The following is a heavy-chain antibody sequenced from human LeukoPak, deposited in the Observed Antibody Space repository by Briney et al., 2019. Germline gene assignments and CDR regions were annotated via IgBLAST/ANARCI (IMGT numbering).Heavy chain of an antibody. D-gene: IGHD5-18*01. CDR1: GFTFNNHN. J-gene: IGHJ4*02. CDR2: ISGSGDAI. Sequence: GESLRLSCVASGFTFNNHNMDWVRQAPGKGLEWISYISGSGDAIFYADSVQGRFTISRDNAKNSVYLQMNSLRAEDTAVYYCARDLSGIAGYTYGRGIDYWGQGTLVTVSS. V-gene: IGHV3-48*01. CDR3: ARDLSGIAGYTYGRGIDY.